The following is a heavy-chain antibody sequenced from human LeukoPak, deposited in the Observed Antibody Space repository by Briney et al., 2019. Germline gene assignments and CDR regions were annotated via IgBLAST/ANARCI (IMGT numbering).Heavy chain of an antibody. J-gene: IGHJ5*02. Sequence: PGGSLRLSCAASGFTFSSYSMSWVRQAPGKGLEWVSYISSSRLTLYYADSVKGRFTISRDNAKNSLYLQMNSLRDDDTAVYYCARRVSTGNVYSWFDPWGQGTLVTVSS. CDR3: ARRVSTGNVYSWFDP. D-gene: IGHD3-9*01. CDR1: GFTFSSYS. V-gene: IGHV3-48*02. CDR2: ISSSRLTL.